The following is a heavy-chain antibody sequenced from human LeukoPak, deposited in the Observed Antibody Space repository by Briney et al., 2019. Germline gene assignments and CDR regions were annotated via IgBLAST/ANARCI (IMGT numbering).Heavy chain of an antibody. CDR2: IYTSGST. V-gene: IGHV4-4*07. CDR1: GGSISSYY. J-gene: IGHJ4*02. D-gene: IGHD6-13*01. CDR3: ARTGYSSSWYYFDY. Sequence: SETLSLTCTVSGGSISSYYGSCIRQPAGKGLEGIGRIYTSGSTNYNPSLKTRVTMSVHTSKNQFSLKLSSVTAADTAVYYCARTGYSSSWYYFDYWGQGTLVTVSS.